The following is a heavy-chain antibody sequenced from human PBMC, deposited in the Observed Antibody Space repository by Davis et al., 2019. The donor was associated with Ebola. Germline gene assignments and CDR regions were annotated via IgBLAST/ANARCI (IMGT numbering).Heavy chain of an antibody. V-gene: IGHV3-73*01. J-gene: IGHJ4*02. D-gene: IGHD4-17*01. CDR2: IRSKANSYAT. CDR3: TSETTVIDY. Sequence: GGSLRLSCAASGFTFSRSAMHWVRQASGNGLEWVGRIRSKANSYATAYAASVKGRFTISRDDSKNTAYLQMNSLKTEDTAVYYCTSETTVIDYWGQGTLVTVSS. CDR1: GFTFSRSA.